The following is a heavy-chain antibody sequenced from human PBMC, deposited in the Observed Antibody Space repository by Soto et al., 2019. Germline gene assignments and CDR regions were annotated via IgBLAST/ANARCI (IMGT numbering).Heavy chain of an antibody. CDR1: GFTVSSNY. J-gene: IGHJ4*02. CDR2: IYSGGGT. V-gene: IGHV3-66*01. CDR3: AKSPYDQYYDILTGYYTDPQRPPDY. Sequence: PGGSLRLSCAATGFTVSSNYMTWVRQGLGKGLEWVSVIYSGGGTSYADSVKGRFTISRDNSKNTLYLQMNSLRAEDTAVYYCAKSPYDQYYDILTGYYTDPQRPPDYWGQGTLVTVSS. D-gene: IGHD3-9*01.